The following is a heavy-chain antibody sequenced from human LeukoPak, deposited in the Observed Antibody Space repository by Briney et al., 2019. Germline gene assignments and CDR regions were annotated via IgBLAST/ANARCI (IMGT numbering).Heavy chain of an antibody. J-gene: IGHJ6*04. V-gene: IGHV3-33*01. D-gene: IGHD2-2*01. Sequence: PGGALRLSCAASGVTFSSYGMHWGRQAPGKGLEWGAVIWYDGSNKYYAESVKGGVTISRDNSKNTLYMQMNRLRDEDTAVYYCPRSKRLGYCSSTSCHYYYYGMDVWGNGTTVTVSS. CDR2: IWYDGSNK. CDR1: GVTFSSYG. CDR3: PRSKRLGYCSSTSCHYYYYGMDV.